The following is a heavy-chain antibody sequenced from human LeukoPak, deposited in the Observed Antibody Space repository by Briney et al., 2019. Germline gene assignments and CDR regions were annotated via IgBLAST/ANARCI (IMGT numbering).Heavy chain of an antibody. Sequence: PGGSLRLSCAASGFTFSSYGMSWVRQAPGKGLEWVSSITSSGTYIFYADSVKGRFTIPRDNAKNSLYLQMNSLGPEDTAVYYCARDPYSGNYGNYYYYYMDVWGKGTTVTISS. J-gene: IGHJ6*03. CDR1: GFTFSSYG. D-gene: IGHD1-26*01. V-gene: IGHV3-21*01. CDR3: ARDPYSGNYGNYYYYYMDV. CDR2: ITSSGTYI.